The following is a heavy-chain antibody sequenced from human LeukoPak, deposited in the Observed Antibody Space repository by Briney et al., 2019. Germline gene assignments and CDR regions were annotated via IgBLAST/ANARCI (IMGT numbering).Heavy chain of an antibody. V-gene: IGHV3-53*01. CDR2: IYSGGST. CDR3: ARGTVAGTSGDAFDI. J-gene: IGHJ3*02. CDR1: GFTVSSNY. D-gene: IGHD6-19*01. Sequence: GGSLRLSCAASGFTVSSNYMSWVRQAPGKGLEWVSVIYSGGSTYYADSVKGRFTISRDNSKNTLYLQMNSLRAEDTAVYYCARGTVAGTSGDAFDIWGQGTIVTVSS.